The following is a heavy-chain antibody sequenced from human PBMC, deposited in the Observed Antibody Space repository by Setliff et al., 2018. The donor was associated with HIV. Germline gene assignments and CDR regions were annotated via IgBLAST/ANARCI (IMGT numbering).Heavy chain of an antibody. CDR3: TRDPTPKELWFFSGYYSDY. CDR1: GFTFTNYA. Sequence: GGSLRLSCAVSGFTFTNYAMSWVRQAPGKGLQWVSTISGSGGNTNYADSVKGRFTISRDNSKNMLYLQMNSLSADDTAVYCCTRDPTPKELWFFSGYYSDYWGQGTLVTVSS. CDR2: ISGSGGNT. V-gene: IGHV3-23*01. J-gene: IGHJ4*02. D-gene: IGHD3-10*01.